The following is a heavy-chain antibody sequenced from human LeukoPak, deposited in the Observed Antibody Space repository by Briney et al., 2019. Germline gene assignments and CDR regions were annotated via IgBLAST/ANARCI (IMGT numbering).Heavy chain of an antibody. CDR2: ISGSGGSS. V-gene: IGHV3-23*01. CDR3: AKDLSYGDTSYFYYYMDV. CDR1: GFTYSNFA. J-gene: IGHJ6*03. Sequence: GGSLRLSCAASGFTYSNFAMNWVRQAPGKGLEWVSVISGSGGSSFYADSVKGRFIISRDNSKNTLYLQMSSLRVEDTAQYYCAKDLSYGDTSYFYYYMDVWGKGTTVTVSS. D-gene: IGHD4-17*01.